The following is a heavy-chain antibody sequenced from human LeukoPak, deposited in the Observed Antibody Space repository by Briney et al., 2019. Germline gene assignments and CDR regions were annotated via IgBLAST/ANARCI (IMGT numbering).Heavy chain of an antibody. CDR3: AREGIVATGTFDY. J-gene: IGHJ4*02. Sequence: SETLSLTCTVSGGSISSYYWSWIRQPPGKGLEWIGSIYYSGSTFYNPSLKSRVTISVDTSKNQFSLKLSSVTAADTAVYYCAREGIVATGTFDYWGQGTLVTVSS. CDR1: GGSISSYY. D-gene: IGHD5-12*01. CDR2: IYYSGST. V-gene: IGHV4-59*12.